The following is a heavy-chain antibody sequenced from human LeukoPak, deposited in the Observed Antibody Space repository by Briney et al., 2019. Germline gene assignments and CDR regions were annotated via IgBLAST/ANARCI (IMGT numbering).Heavy chain of an antibody. D-gene: IGHD5-18*01. Sequence: SETLSLTCTGSGGSLSSYYWSWIRQPPGKGREGMGYIYYSGSTNYNPSLMSRVTISVDTSQNQFSLKIGSVTAAETAVYYSASQSLRNTAMVFGYWGQGTLVTVSS. CDR1: GGSLSSYY. J-gene: IGHJ4*02. V-gene: IGHV4-59*08. CDR3: ASQSLRNTAMVFGY. CDR2: IYYSGST.